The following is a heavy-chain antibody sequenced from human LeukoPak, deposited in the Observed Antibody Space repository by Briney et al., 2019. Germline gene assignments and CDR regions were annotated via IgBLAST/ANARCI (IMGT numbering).Heavy chain of an antibody. CDR1: GYTFTSYG. Sequence: ASVKVSCKASGYTFTSYGISWVRQAPGQGLEWMGWISAYNGNTNYAQKLQGRVTMTTDTSTSTAYMELRSLRSDDTAVYYCARDGAGNYDFWSGLNYWGQGTLVTVSS. D-gene: IGHD3-3*01. CDR3: ARDGAGNYDFWSGLNY. J-gene: IGHJ4*02. V-gene: IGHV1-18*01. CDR2: ISAYNGNT.